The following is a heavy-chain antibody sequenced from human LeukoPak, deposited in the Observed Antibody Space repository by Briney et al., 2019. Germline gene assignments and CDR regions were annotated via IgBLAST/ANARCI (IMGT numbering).Heavy chain of an antibody. Sequence: GGSLRLSCAASGFTFSSYWMSWVRQAPGKGLEWVANIKQDGSEKYYVDSVKGRFTISRDNAKNSLYLQMNSLRAEDTAVYYCARGDGDTEGCSSTSCYFAFDIWGQGTVVTVSS. V-gene: IGHV3-7*04. CDR2: IKQDGSEK. CDR3: ARGDGDTEGCSSTSCYFAFDI. CDR1: GFTFSSYW. J-gene: IGHJ3*02. D-gene: IGHD2-2*01.